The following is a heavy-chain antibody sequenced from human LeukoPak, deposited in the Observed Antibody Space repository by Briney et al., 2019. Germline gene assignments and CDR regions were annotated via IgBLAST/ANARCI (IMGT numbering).Heavy chain of an antibody. CDR1: GFTFSSYA. D-gene: IGHD2-2*02. V-gene: IGHV3-30-3*01. J-gene: IGHJ5*02. Sequence: GGSLRLSCAASGFTFSSYAMHWVRQAPGKGLEWVAVISYDGSNKYYADSVKGRFTISRNNSKNTLYLQMNSLRAEDTAVYYCARGNPELYCSSTSCYRWIDNWFDPWGQGILVTVSS. CDR2: ISYDGSNK. CDR3: ARGNPELYCSSTSCYRWIDNWFDP.